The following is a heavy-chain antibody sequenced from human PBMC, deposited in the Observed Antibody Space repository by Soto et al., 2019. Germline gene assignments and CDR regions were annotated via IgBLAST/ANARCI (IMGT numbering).Heavy chain of an antibody. J-gene: IGHJ5*01. CDR1: GYTFTSYD. V-gene: IGHV1-8*01. Sequence: ASVKVSCKASGYTFTSYDINWVRQATGQGLEWMGRINPNSGNTGYAQKFQGRVTMTTHNSISTAYMELSSLRSEDTAVYYCAGVSSRWEVAQNWLDPRGQGSLVTVSS. CDR2: INPNSGNT. CDR3: AGVSSRWEVAQNWLDP. D-gene: IGHD1-26*01.